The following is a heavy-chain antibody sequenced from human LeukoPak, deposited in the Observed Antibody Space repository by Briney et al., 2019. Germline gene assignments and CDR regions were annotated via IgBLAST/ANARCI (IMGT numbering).Heavy chain of an antibody. CDR1: GFTFSDYS. CDR2: ISTVSTYT. Sequence: GGSLRLSCAPSGFTFSDYSMNWVRQAPGKGLEWVASISTVSTYTFYADSVKGRFTISRDNVRNSLYLQMSSLGAEDTTVYYCARDGSGFYLYNYMDVWGKGTTVTVSS. CDR3: ARDGSGFYLYNYMDV. V-gene: IGHV3-21*01. D-gene: IGHD6-25*01. J-gene: IGHJ6*03.